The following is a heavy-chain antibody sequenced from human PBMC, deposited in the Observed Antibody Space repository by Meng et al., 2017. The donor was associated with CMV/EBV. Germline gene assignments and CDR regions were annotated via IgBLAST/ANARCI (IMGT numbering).Heavy chain of an antibody. CDR2: ISAYNGNT. CDR3: ARGASGYDFWSGYYPFDY. D-gene: IGHD3-3*01. J-gene: IGHJ4*02. CDR1: GCTFTSYG. Sequence: ASVKVSCKASGCTFTSYGISWVRQAPGQGLEWMGWISAYNGNTNYAQKLQGRVTMTTDTSTSTAYMGLRSLRSDDTAVYYCARGASGYDFWSGYYPFDYWGQGTLVTVSS. V-gene: IGHV1-18*01.